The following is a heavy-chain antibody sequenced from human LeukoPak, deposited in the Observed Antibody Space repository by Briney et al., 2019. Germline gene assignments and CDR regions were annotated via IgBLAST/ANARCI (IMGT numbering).Heavy chain of an antibody. D-gene: IGHD6-19*01. V-gene: IGHV4-34*01. J-gene: IGHJ4*02. CDR1: GGSFSGYY. Sequence: SETLSLTXAVYGGSFSGYYWRWIRQPPGKGPEWIREINHSGSTNYNPSLKSRVTIPVDTSKNQCSLKLSSVTAADTAVYYCARPVSGSSGWYYNYWGQGTLVTVSS. CDR2: INHSGST. CDR3: ARPVSGSSGWYYNY.